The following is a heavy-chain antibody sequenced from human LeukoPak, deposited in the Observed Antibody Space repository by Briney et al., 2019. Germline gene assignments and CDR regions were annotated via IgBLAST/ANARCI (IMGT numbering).Heavy chain of an antibody. Sequence: PGGSLRLSCAASGFTFSSYWMHWVRQAPGKGLVWVSRINSDGSSTSYADSVKGRFTISRDNAKNTLYLQMNSLRAEDTAVYYCATPAYYGNYALFDYWGQGTLVTVSS. V-gene: IGHV3-74*01. CDR2: INSDGSST. CDR1: GFTFSSYW. CDR3: ATPAYYGNYALFDY. D-gene: IGHD4-11*01. J-gene: IGHJ4*02.